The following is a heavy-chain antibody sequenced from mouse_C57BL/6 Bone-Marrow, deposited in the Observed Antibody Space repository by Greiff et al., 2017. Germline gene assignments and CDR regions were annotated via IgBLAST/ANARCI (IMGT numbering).Heavy chain of an antibody. V-gene: IGHV8-5*01. D-gene: IGHD2-1*01. CDR2: IWWNDDK. J-gene: IGHJ1*03. CDR1: GFSLSTSNMG. Sequence: QVTLKVSGPGILQPSQTLSLTCSFSGFSLSTSNMGIGWIRQPSGKGLEWLAHIWWNDDKYYNPSLKSRLTISKDTSNNQVVLKITSVDTADTATYYCAQDYGNHWYFDVWGTGTTVTVSS. CDR3: AQDYGNHWYFDV.